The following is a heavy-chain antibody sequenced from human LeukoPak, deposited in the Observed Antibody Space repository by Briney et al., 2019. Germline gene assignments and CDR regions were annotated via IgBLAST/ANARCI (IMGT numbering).Heavy chain of an antibody. CDR3: ARLVSARMVDS. J-gene: IGHJ4*02. CDR1: GYSFTSYW. V-gene: IGHV5-51*01. CDR2: IYPGDYDT. Sequence: GESLKISCKGSGYSFTSYWLGWVRQMAGKGLEWMGIIYPGDYDTRYSPSFQGQVTISADKSISTAYLQWSSLKASDTAMYYCARLVSARMVDSWGQGTLVTVSS. D-gene: IGHD2-2*01.